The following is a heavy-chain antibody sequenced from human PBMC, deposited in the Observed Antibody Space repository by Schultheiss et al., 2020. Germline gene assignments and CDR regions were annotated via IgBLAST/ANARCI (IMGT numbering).Heavy chain of an antibody. Sequence: SETLSLTCTVSGGSISINSYYWGWIRQPPGKGLEWIGNVYYSGSTNYNPSLKSRVTISVDTSKNQFSLKLSSVTAADTAVYYCAREGTGYSSGWRSNWGQGTLVTVSS. V-gene: IGHV4-39*07. CDR1: GGSISINSYY. CDR2: VYYSGST. D-gene: IGHD6-19*01. CDR3: AREGTGYSSGWRSN. J-gene: IGHJ4*02.